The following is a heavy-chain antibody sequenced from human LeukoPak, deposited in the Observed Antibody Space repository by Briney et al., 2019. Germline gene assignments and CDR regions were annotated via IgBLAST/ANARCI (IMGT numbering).Heavy chain of an antibody. CDR2: ISGDGTIT. Sequence: GGSLRLSCEPSGFPFSSYWMLWVRQAPGKGLVWVSRISGDGTITTYADFVKGRFTISRDNTKNILYLQMNSLKVGDTAIYYCSRSQFDYWGQGVLVTVSS. CDR3: SRSQFDY. J-gene: IGHJ4*02. V-gene: IGHV3-74*03. CDR1: GFPFSSYW.